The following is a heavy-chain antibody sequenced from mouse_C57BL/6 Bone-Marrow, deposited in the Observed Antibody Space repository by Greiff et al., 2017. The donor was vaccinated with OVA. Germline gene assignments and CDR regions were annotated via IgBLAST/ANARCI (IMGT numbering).Heavy chain of an antibody. V-gene: IGHV1-69*01. CDR1: GYTFTSYW. CDR3: ARSWFAY. Sequence: QVQLQQPGAELVMPGASVKLSCKASGYTFTSYWMHWVKQRPGQGLEWIGEIDPSDSYTNYNQKFKGKSTLTVDKSSCTAYMQRSSLTSEDSAVYYCARSWFAYWGQGTLVTVSA. CDR2: IDPSDSYT. J-gene: IGHJ3*01.